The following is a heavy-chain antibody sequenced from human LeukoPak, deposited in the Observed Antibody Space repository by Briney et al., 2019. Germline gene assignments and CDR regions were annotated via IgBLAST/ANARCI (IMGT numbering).Heavy chain of an antibody. J-gene: IGHJ4*02. CDR1: GGSISSYY. V-gene: IGHV4-4*07. Sequence: PSESLSLTCTVSGGSISSYYWSWIRQPAGKGLEWIGRIYTSGSTNYNPSLKSRVTMPVDTSKNQFSLKLSSVTAADTAVYYCARGGYCTGGVCYLDYWGQGTLVTVSS. CDR2: IYTSGST. CDR3: ARGGYCTGGVCYLDY. D-gene: IGHD2-8*02.